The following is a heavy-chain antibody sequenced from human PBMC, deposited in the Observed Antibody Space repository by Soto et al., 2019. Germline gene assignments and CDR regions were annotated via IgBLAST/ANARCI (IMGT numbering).Heavy chain of an antibody. D-gene: IGHD5-18*01. CDR2: ISANTGKT. Sequence: GASVTVSCKASGYTFISYGITWVRQAPGQGLEWMGWISANTGKTNYVQKFEDRLSLTADTSTSTAYMELRSLTSDDTAVYFCAREGYTYSANDYWGQGTLVTVSS. CDR1: GYTFISYG. J-gene: IGHJ4*02. CDR3: AREGYTYSANDY. V-gene: IGHV1-18*01.